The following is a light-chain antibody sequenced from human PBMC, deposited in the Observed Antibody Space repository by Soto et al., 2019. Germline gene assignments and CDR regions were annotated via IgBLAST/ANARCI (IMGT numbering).Light chain of an antibody. J-gene: IGKJ4*01. CDR1: QSISSY. CDR3: QQSYGTPLT. Sequence: DIQMTQSPSSLSASVGDRVTITCRASQSISSYLNWYQQKPGKAPKLLIYAASSWQRGGPSRFSGSGSGTDFTHTISSLQPEDFATYYCQQSYGTPLTFGGGTKVEIK. CDR2: AAS. V-gene: IGKV1-39*01.